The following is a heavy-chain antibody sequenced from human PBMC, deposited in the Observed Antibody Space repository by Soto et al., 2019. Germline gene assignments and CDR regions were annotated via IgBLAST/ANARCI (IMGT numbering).Heavy chain of an antibody. Sequence: SVKVSCKASGGTFSSYTISWVRQAPGQGLEWMGRIIPILGIANYAQKFQGRVTITADKSTSTAYMELSSLRSEDTAVYYCAREVSGTAITMIVVEGYFDYWG. D-gene: IGHD3-22*01. CDR1: GGTFSSYT. CDR3: AREVSGTAITMIVVEGYFDY. J-gene: IGHJ4*03. CDR2: IIPILGIA. V-gene: IGHV1-69*04.